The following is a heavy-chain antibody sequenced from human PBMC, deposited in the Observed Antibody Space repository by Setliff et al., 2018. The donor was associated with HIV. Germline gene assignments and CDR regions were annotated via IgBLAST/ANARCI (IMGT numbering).Heavy chain of an antibody. V-gene: IGHV1-8*02. Sequence: ASVKVSCKASGYTFASYDINWVRQAAGQGLEWMGWMNPNSGNTGYAQKFQGRVTMTGNTSISTAYMELSSLRSEDTSVYYCVRGHCNSDKCWYTWFDPWGQRTLVTVSS. CDR2: MNPNSGNT. CDR3: VRGHCNSDKCWYTWFDP. J-gene: IGHJ5*02. CDR1: GYTFASYD. D-gene: IGHD2-2*01.